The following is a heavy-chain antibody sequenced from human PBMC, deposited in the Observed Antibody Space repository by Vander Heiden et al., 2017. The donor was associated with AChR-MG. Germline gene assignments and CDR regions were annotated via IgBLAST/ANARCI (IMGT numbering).Heavy chain of an antibody. CDR2: ISGSGDST. V-gene: IGHV3-23*01. J-gene: IGHJ6*03. CDR1: GFTCSGYA. CDR3: AKGGGFSYGYYYMDV. Sequence: EVQLLESGVGLLPPGRSLRLSCAASGFTCSGYAMSWVRQAPGKGLEWVSAISGSGDSTHYADSVKGRFTISRDNSKNTLYLQMNSLRAEDTAVYYCAKGGGFSYGYYYMDVWGKGPTVTVSS. D-gene: IGHD5-18*01.